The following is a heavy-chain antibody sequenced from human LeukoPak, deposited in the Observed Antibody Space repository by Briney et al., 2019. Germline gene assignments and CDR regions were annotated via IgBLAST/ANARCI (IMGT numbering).Heavy chain of an antibody. D-gene: IGHD2-2*01. V-gene: IGHV1-2*02. CDR3: ARARAIVPAPLGY. J-gene: IGHJ4*02. Sequence: ASVKVSCKASGYTFTGYYMHWVRQAPGQGLEWMGWINPNSGGTNYAQKFQDRVTMTRDTSISTAYMELSRLRSDDTAVYYCARARAIVPAPLGYWAQGTLVTVSS. CDR2: INPNSGGT. CDR1: GYTFTGYY.